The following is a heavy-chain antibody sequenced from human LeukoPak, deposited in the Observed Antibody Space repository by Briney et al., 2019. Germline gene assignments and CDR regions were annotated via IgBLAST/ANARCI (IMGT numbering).Heavy chain of an antibody. CDR1: GFTFTSYA. D-gene: IGHD3-3*01. CDR3: GKRGFFEWLIFMFYL. Sequence: PGGSLRLSCAASGFTFTSYAMSWVRQAPRKGLEWVSAISGSGDKTYYADSVKGRFTISRDNSKNTVYLQMNSLRAEDTAVYYCGKRGFFEWLIFMFYLWGQGTLVTVSS. J-gene: IGHJ5*02. V-gene: IGHV3-23*01. CDR2: ISGSGDKT.